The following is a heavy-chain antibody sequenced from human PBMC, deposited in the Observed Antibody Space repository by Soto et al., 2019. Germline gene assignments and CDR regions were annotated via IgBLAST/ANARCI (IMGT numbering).Heavy chain of an antibody. CDR1: GFAVNNYA. Sequence: EVQLLESGGGLVQPGGSLRLSCGASGFAVNNYAMNWVRQAPGKGLEWVSGISGSGARTYYADSVKGRFTISRDNSKYTLYLQMDSLRVGDTAIYYCAKGDNSWSYFDDWGQGSLVAVCS. J-gene: IGHJ4*02. CDR2: ISGSGART. CDR3: AKGDNSWSYFDD. V-gene: IGHV3-23*01. D-gene: IGHD6-13*01.